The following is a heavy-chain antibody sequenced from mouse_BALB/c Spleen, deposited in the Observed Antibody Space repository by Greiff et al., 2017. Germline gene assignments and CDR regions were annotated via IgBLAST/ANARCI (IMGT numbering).Heavy chain of an antibody. V-gene: IGHV2-9*02. CDR1: GFSLTSYG. D-gene: IGHD2-1*01. CDR2: IWAGGST. CDR3: ARDGNYEEGAMDY. Sequence: VKVVESGPGLVAPSQSLSITCTVSGFSLTSYGVHWVRQPPGKGLEWLGVIWAGGSTNYNSALMSRLSISKDNSKSQVFLKMNSLQTDDTAMYYCARDGNYEEGAMDYWGQGTSVTVSS. J-gene: IGHJ4*01.